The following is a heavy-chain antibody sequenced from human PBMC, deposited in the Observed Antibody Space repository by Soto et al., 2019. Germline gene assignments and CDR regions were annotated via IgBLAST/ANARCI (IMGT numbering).Heavy chain of an antibody. D-gene: IGHD6-13*01. Sequence: QVQLVQSGADVKKPGSSVKVSCKPSGGTFSTYTFTWVRQAPGQGLEWLGGIIPIFGAVNYAPKFQGRVTISAAQPTRTSYMELSSLRSEDTAVYYCSRGLIAGATSAYSHYVMDVWGHGTTVTVSS. J-gene: IGHJ6*02. V-gene: IGHV1-69*12. CDR2: IIPIFGAV. CDR1: GGTFSTYT. CDR3: SRGLIAGATSAYSHYVMDV.